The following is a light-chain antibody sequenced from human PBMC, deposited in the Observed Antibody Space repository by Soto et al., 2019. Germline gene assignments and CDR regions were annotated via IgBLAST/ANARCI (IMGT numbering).Light chain of an antibody. CDR3: QQYNSYPST. CDR2: KAS. Sequence: IQMTQSPSTLSGSLGDRVIITCRASQSISSWLAWYQQKPGKAPKLLIYKASSLESGVPSRFSGSGSGTEFTLTISSLQPDDFATYYCQQYNSYPSTFGQGTKVDI. J-gene: IGKJ1*01. CDR1: QSISSW. V-gene: IGKV1-5*03.